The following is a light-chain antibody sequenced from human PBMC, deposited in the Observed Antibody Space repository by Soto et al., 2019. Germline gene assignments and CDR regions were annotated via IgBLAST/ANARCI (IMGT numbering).Light chain of an antibody. Sequence: IVMAQSPAPPSLSPGGRATLSCRASQSVSSNLAWYQQKPGQAPRLLIYGASTRATGIPARFSGSGSGTEFTLTISSLQSEDFAVYYCQQYNNWPITFGQGTRLEIK. V-gene: IGKV3-15*01. CDR1: QSVSSN. J-gene: IGKJ5*01. CDR3: QQYNNWPIT. CDR2: GAS.